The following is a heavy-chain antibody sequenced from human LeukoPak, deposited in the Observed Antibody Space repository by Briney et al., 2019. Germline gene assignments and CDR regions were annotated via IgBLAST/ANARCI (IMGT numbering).Heavy chain of an antibody. Sequence: PGGSMRLSCAASGITFSDNWIHWVRQAPGKGLVWVSCINTDGSITNYADSVKGRFSISRDNAKNTLYLQMSSLRAEDTAVYYCARDRGPRTGFMVREAYDYWGQGTLVTVSS. J-gene: IGHJ4*02. CDR1: GITFSDNW. CDR3: ARDRGPRTGFMVREAYDY. CDR2: INTDGSIT. D-gene: IGHD3-10*01. V-gene: IGHV3-74*01.